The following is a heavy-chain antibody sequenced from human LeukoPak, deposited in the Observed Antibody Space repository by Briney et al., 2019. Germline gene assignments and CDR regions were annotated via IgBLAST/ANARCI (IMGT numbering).Heavy chain of an antibody. J-gene: IGHJ3*02. Sequence: KSSETLSLTCAVYGGSFSGYYWSWIRQPPGKGLEWIGEINHSGSTNYNPSLKSRVTISVDTSKNQFSLKLSSVTAADTAVYYCARGKTIGHSSSWYGRGVFDIWGQGTMVTVSS. D-gene: IGHD6-13*01. CDR2: INHSGST. V-gene: IGHV4-34*01. CDR1: GGSFSGYY. CDR3: ARGKTIGHSSSWYGRGVFDI.